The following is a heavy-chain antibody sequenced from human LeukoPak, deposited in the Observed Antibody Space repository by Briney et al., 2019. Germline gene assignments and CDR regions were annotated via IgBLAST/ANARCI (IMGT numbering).Heavy chain of an antibody. CDR3: ATRPSGVRGGASDY. CDR2: INNNGGSR. V-gene: IGHV3-23*01. J-gene: IGHJ4*02. D-gene: IGHD3-10*01. Sequence: PAGSLRLSCAASGFTFANYAMSWVRQAPGKGLEWVSSINNNGGSRFCVDSVKGRFTISRDNSKNTLYLQMNSLRAEDTAVYYCATRPSGVRGGASDYWGQGTLVTVSS. CDR1: GFTFANYA.